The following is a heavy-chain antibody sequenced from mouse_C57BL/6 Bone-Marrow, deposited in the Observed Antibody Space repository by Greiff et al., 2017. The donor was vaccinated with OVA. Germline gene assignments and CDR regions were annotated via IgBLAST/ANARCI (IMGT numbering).Heavy chain of an antibody. J-gene: IGHJ3*01. CDR1: GYSFTGYY. CDR3: ARGGTGPFAY. CDR2: IYPSTCGS. Sequence: EVQLQQSGPELVKPGASVKISCKASGYSFTGYYMNWVKQSPEKSLEWIGEIYPSTCGSTYNQKFKAKATLTVDKSSSTAYMQLKSLTTEDAAVYYCARGGTGPFAYWGQGTLVTVSA. D-gene: IGHD4-1*01. V-gene: IGHV1-42*01.